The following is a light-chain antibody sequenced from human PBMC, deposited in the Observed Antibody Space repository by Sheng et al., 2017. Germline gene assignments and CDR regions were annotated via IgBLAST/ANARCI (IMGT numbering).Light chain of an antibody. CDR1: QGVDSS. J-gene: IGKJ2*01. CDR3: QQYSNWPRT. Sequence: EIVMTQSPATLSVSPGERATLSCWTSQGVDSSVAWYQQKPGRAPSLLIYGASTRATGVPARFSGSGSGTEFTLTISSLQSEDFAVYYCQQYSNWPRTFGQGTKLEI. CDR2: GAS. V-gene: IGKV3-15*01.